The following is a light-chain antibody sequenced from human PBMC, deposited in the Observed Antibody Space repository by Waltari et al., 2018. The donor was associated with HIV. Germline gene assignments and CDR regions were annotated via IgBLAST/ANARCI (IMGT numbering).Light chain of an antibody. CDR2: DVS. J-gene: IGLJ2*01. Sequence: QSALTQPASVSGSPGQSLTISCTGTSSDVGGYNYVSWYQQHPGKAPKLMIYDVSNGPSGVSTLVSGSKSGNTASLTISGLQAEDEADYYCSSYTSGSTVVFGGGTKLTV. V-gene: IGLV2-14*03. CDR3: SSYTSGSTVV. CDR1: SSDVGGYNY.